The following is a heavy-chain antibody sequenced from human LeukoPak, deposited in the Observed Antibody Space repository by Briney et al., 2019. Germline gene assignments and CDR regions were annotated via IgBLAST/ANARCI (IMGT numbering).Heavy chain of an antibody. D-gene: IGHD6-13*01. Sequence: GGSLRLSCRASRFSFSDYDMHWVRQAPGKGLEWVAVISSDGSRKHYGDSVKGRFTISRDNSKNTLYMQMNSLRAEDTAVYYCAKEGAITGAGTCYFQYWGQGTLVTVSS. V-gene: IGHV3-30*18. CDR3: AKEGAITGAGTCYFQY. CDR1: RFSFSDYD. J-gene: IGHJ1*01. CDR2: ISSDGSRK.